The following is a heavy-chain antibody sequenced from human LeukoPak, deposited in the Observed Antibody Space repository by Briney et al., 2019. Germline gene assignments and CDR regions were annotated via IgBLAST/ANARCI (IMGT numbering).Heavy chain of an antibody. D-gene: IGHD3-10*01. CDR2: ISSSSSTI. J-gene: IGHJ4*02. CDR1: GFTFNNYT. Sequence: PGGSLRLSCAASGFTFNNYTMNWVRQAPGKGLEWVSYISSSSSTIYYADSVKGRFTISRDNAKNSLYLQMNSLRAEDTAVYYCAREIYGSGSYYFDYWGQGTLVTVSS. CDR3: AREIYGSGSYYFDY. V-gene: IGHV3-48*04.